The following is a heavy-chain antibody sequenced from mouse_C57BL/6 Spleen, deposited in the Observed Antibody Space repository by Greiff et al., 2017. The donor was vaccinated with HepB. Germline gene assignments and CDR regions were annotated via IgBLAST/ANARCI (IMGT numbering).Heavy chain of an antibody. CDR1: GFTFSSYT. V-gene: IGHV5-9*01. CDR2: ISGGGGNT. J-gene: IGHJ1*03. CDR3: ARHYYGSSYWYFDV. D-gene: IGHD1-1*01. Sequence: VQLKESGGGLVKPGGSLKLSCAASGFTFSSYTMSWVRQTPEKRLEWVATISGGGGNTYYPDSVKGRFTISRDNAKNTLYLQMSSLRSEDTALYYCARHYYGSSYWYFDVWGTGTTVTVSS.